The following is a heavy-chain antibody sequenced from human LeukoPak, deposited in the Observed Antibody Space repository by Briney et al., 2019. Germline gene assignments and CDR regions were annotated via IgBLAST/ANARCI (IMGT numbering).Heavy chain of an antibody. CDR2: IRYDGSNK. Sequence: PGGSLRLSCAASGFTFSSYGMHWVRQAPGKGLGWVAFIRYDGSNKYYADSVKGRFTISRDNSKNTLYLQMNSLRAEDTAVYYCAKDSRPYYYDTGAFDIWGQGTMVTVSS. J-gene: IGHJ3*02. V-gene: IGHV3-30*02. CDR3: AKDSRPYYYDTGAFDI. CDR1: GFTFSSYG. D-gene: IGHD3-22*01.